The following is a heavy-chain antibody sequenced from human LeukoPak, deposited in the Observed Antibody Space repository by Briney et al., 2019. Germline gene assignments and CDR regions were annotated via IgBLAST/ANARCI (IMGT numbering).Heavy chain of an antibody. V-gene: IGHV4-59*01. CDR2: IYYSGST. Sequence: PSETLSLTCTVSGGSISSYYWSWIRQPPGKGLEWIGYIYYSGSTNYNPSLKSRVTISVDTSKNQFSLKLSSVTAADTAVYYCARIGDDSSGYLDYWGQGTLVTVSS. D-gene: IGHD3-22*01. CDR1: GGSISSYY. CDR3: ARIGDDSSGYLDY. J-gene: IGHJ4*02.